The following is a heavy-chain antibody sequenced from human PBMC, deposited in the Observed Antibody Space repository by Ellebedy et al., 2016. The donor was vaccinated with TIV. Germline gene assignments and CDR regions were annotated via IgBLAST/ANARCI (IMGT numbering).Heavy chain of an antibody. J-gene: IGHJ3*02. Sequence: MPSETLSLTCTVSGGSISSYYWSWIRQPPGKGLEWIGYIYYSGSTNYNPSLKSRVTISVDTSKNQFSLKLSSVTAADTAVYYCARQQYGDYVGWGAFDIWGQGTMDTVSS. CDR1: GGSISSYY. D-gene: IGHD4-17*01. V-gene: IGHV4-59*08. CDR3: ARQQYGDYVGWGAFDI. CDR2: IYYSGST.